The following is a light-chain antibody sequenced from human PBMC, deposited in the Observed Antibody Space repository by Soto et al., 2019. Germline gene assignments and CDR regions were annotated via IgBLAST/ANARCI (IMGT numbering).Light chain of an antibody. CDR1: SSDVGGYNY. J-gene: IGLJ1*01. V-gene: IGLV2-14*03. CDR2: EVT. Sequence: QSALAQPASVSGSPGQSITISCTGTSSDVGGYNYVSWYQQHPGKAPKLMIYEVTKRPSGVSNRFSGSKSGNTASLTISGLRAEDEADYYCSSYTGSPYVFGTGTKVTVL. CDR3: SSYTGSPYV.